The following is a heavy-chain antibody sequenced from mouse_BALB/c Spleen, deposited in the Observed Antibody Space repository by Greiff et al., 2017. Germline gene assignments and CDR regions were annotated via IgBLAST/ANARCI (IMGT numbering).Heavy chain of an antibody. CDR2: ISSGGGNT. Sequence: DVKLVESGGGLVKPGGSLKLSCAASGFTFSSYTMSWVRQTPEKRLEWVATISSGGGNTYYPDSVKGRFTISRDNAKNNLYLQMSSLRSEDTALYYCARMTSWYFDVWGAGTTVTVSS. V-gene: IGHV5-9*03. CDR1: GFTFSSYT. J-gene: IGHJ1*01. CDR3: ARMTSWYFDV.